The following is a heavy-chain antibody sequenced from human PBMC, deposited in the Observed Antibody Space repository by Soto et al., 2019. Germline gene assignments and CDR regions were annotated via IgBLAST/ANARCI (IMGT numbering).Heavy chain of an antibody. D-gene: IGHD3-22*01. CDR3: AKLLDSSGYYPYYYYGMDV. V-gene: IGHV3-23*01. J-gene: IGHJ6*02. CDR1: GFTFSSYA. CDR2: ISGSGGST. Sequence: GGYLRLSCSASGFTFSSYAMSWVRQAPGKGLEWVSAISGSGGSTYYADSVKGWFTISRDNSKNTLYLQMNSLRAEDTAVYYCAKLLDSSGYYPYYYYGMDVWGQGTTVTVSS.